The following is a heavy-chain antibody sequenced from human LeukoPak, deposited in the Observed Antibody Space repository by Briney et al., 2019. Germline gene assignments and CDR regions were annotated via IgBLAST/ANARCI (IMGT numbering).Heavy chain of an antibody. CDR3: ARDPPAVAINTYG. J-gene: IGHJ4*02. CDR1: GFTVSSNY. D-gene: IGHD2-15*01. V-gene: IGHV3-66*01. Sequence: PGGSLRLSCAASGFTVSSNYMSWVRQAPGKGLEWVSVIYSGGSTYYADSVKGRFTISRDNSKNTLYLQMNDLRPEDTAVYYCARDPPAVAINTYGWGQGTLVTVSS. CDR2: IYSGGST.